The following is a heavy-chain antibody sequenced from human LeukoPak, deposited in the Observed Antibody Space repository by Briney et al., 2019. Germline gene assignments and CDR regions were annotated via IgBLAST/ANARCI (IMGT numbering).Heavy chain of an antibody. Sequence: SETLSLTCTVSGGSISSYYWGWVRQPPEKGLEWIGYISYSGNTDYNPSLKSRVTISIDTSKNQFSLRLSSVTAADTAVYYCARENDRYGRIDYWGQGTLVTVSS. D-gene: IGHD5-18*01. V-gene: IGHV4-59*01. CDR3: ARENDRYGRIDY. CDR2: ISYSGNT. CDR1: GGSISSYY. J-gene: IGHJ4*02.